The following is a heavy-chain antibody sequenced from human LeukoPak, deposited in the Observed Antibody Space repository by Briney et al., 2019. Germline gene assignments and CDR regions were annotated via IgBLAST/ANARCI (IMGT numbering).Heavy chain of an antibody. V-gene: IGHV3-64D*09. Sequence: PGGSLRLSCAVSGFTFSSYAMHWVRQAPGKGLEYVSAISSNGGSTYYADSVKGRFTISRDNSKNTLYLQMSSLRAEDTAVYYCVKDPGRDGYNYFIWGQGTMVTVSS. CDR1: GFTFSSYA. J-gene: IGHJ3*02. D-gene: IGHD5-24*01. CDR3: VKDPGRDGYNYFI. CDR2: ISSNGGST.